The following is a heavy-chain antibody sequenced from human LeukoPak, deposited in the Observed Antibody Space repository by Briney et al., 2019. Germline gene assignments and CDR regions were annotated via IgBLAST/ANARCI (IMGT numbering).Heavy chain of an antibody. D-gene: IGHD3-22*01. CDR3: ARVNPISSGFYAY. J-gene: IGHJ4*02. CDR2: ISGSSTNT. Sequence: GGSLRLSCAASGFTFSSYSMNWVRQAPGKGLEWLSYISGSSTNTNYADSVKGRFTISRDNAKNSLYLQMNSLRAEDTAIYYCARVNPISSGFYAYWGQGTLVTVSS. CDR1: GFTFSSYS. V-gene: IGHV3-48*04.